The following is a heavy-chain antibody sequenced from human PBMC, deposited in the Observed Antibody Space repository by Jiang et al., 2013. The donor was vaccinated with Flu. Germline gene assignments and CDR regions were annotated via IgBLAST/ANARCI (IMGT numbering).Heavy chain of an antibody. CDR3: ARQTLSDPFDY. CDR2: IYPGDSET. CDR1: GYSFTNYW. V-gene: IGHV5-51*01. J-gene: IGHJ4*02. Sequence: SLKISCKGSGYSFTNYWIAWVRQMPGKGLEWMGMIYPGDSETRYSPSFQGQVTISADKSVSTAYLQWSGLKASDTALYYCARQTLSDPFDYWGQGTLVTVSS. D-gene: IGHD1-26*01.